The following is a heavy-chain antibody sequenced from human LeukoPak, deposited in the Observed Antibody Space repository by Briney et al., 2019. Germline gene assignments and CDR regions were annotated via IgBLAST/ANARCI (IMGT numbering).Heavy chain of an antibody. J-gene: IGHJ4*02. D-gene: IGHD3-10*01. CDR2: IYYSGIT. CDR1: GGSISSSSYY. Sequence: SETLSLTCTVSGGSISSSSYYWGWIRQPPGKGLEWFGSIYYSGITYYNPSLKSRVTISVDTSKNQFSLKLSSVTAADTAVYYCASGRWFGELYNFDYWGQGTLVTVSS. V-gene: IGHV4-39*07. CDR3: ASGRWFGELYNFDY.